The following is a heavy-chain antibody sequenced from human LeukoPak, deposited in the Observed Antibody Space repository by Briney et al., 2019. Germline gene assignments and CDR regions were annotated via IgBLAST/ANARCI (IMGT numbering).Heavy chain of an antibody. CDR2: IWYDGSNK. V-gene: IGHV3-33*01. CDR1: GFTFSSYG. CDR3: ARDSYGMDV. Sequence: PGRSLRLSCAASGFTFSSYGMHWVRQAPGKGLEWVAVIWYDGSNKYYADSVKGRFTISRDNSKNTLYLQMNSLRAEDTAVYHCARDSYGMDVWGQGTTVTVSS. J-gene: IGHJ6*02.